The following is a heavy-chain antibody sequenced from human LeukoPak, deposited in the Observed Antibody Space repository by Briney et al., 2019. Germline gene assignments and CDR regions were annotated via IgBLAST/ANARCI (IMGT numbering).Heavy chain of an antibody. J-gene: IGHJ4*02. D-gene: IGHD6-19*01. CDR1: NYSISSGYY. CDR3: ARSIPTFGTAVAGYHFFDF. CDR2: IYQSGST. V-gene: IGHV4-38-2*02. Sequence: SETLSLTCTVSNYSISSGYYWGWIRQPPGKGLEFIGSIYQSGSTYYNPSLESRVTISVDTSRNQFSLKLSSVTAADTAMYYCARSIPTFGTAVAGYHFFDFWGQGTLVTVSS.